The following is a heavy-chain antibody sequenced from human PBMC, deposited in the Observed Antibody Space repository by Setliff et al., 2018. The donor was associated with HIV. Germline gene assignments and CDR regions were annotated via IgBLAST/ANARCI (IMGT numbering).Heavy chain of an antibody. D-gene: IGHD5-12*01. J-gene: IGHJ4*02. Sequence: PGGSLRLSCAASGFTFDRFWMHWVRQAPGKGLVWVSRVNRDGSSTTYADSVKDRFTISRDNAKNTLYLQMNSLRAEDTGVYYCHSGYDTEEQSYFDYWGQGALVTVS. CDR2: VNRDGSST. CDR3: HSGYDTEEQSYFDY. V-gene: IGHV3-74*01. CDR1: GFTFDRFW.